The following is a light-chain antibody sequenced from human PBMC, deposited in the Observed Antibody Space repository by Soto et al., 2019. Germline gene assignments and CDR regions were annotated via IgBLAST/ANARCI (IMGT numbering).Light chain of an antibody. CDR1: QGVGSW. Sequence: DIQMTQSPSTLSASVGDRVSITCRASQGVGSWLAWYQQKPGKAPKFLIYDASSLESGVPSRFSGSGSGTEFTLTITSLQPDDFATYYCQQYNSYSRTFGQGTKVDIK. CDR2: DAS. J-gene: IGKJ1*01. V-gene: IGKV1-5*01. CDR3: QQYNSYSRT.